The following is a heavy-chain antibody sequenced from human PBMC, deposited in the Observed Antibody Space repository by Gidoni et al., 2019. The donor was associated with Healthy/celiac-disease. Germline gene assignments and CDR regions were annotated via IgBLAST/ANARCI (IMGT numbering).Heavy chain of an antibody. V-gene: IGHV3-73*02. CDR2: IRSKANSYAT. CDR3: TRLKESEYSSGHPAYYYYYYMDV. J-gene: IGHJ6*03. Sequence: EVQLVESGGGLVQPGGSLKLSCAASGFTFSGSAMHWVRQASGKGLALVGRIRSKANSYATAYAASVKGRFTISRDDSKNTAYLQMNSLKTEDTAVYYCTRLKESEYSSGHPAYYYYYYMDVWGKGTTVTVSS. D-gene: IGHD6-19*01. CDR1: GFTFSGSA.